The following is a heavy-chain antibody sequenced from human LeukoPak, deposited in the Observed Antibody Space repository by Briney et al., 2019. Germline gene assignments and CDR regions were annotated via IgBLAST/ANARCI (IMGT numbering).Heavy chain of an antibody. V-gene: IGHV1-2*02. J-gene: IGHJ5*02. Sequence: ASVKVSCKASGYTFTCYYMHWVRQAPGQGLEWMGWINPNSGGTNYAQKFQGRVTMTRDTSISTAYMELRRLKPDDTAVYYCARPPVVRGVNWFDPWGQGTLVTVSS. D-gene: IGHD3-10*01. CDR3: ARPPVVRGVNWFDP. CDR2: INPNSGGT. CDR1: GYTFTCYY.